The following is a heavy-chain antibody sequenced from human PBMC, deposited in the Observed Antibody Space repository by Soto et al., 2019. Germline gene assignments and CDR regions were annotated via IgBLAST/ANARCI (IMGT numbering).Heavy chain of an antibody. J-gene: IGHJ4*02. V-gene: IGHV4-39*01. CDR2: IYYTGST. CDR3: ARQIGRGSWSLDH. D-gene: IGHD6-13*01. Sequence: QLQLQESGPGLVKPAETLSLTCTVSGGSISSSDYWWGWIRQPPGKGLEWIGSIYYTGSTYYNPSLKSRVIRSVDTSKNQFSLRLSSVTAAHTAVYYCARQIGRGSWSLDHWGQGTLVTVSS. CDR1: GGSISSSDYW.